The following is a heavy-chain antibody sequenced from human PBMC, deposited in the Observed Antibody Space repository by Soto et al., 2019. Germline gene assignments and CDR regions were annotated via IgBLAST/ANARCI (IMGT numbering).Heavy chain of an antibody. Sequence: QVQLVESGGGVVQPGRSLRLSCAASGFTFSSYAMHWVRQAPGKGLEWVAVISYDGSNKYYADSVKGRFTISRDNSKNTLYLQMNSLIADDTAVYYCARDGSGVAAADGGSAFYIWGQGTMGAVSS. V-gene: IGHV3-30-3*01. D-gene: IGHD6-13*01. J-gene: IGHJ3*02. CDR2: ISYDGSNK. CDR1: GFTFSSYA. CDR3: ARDGSGVAAADGGSAFYI.